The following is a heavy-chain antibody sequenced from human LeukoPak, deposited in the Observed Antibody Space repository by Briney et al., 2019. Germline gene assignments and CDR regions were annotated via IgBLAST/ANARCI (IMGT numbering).Heavy chain of an antibody. Sequence: ASVKVSCKASGYTFTDYYIHWVRQAPGQGLEWMGWINPKSGDTNYLQKLQGRVTMTRDTSISTAYMELSRLRSDDTAVYYCARDPLFRLAVAGRSSLDYWGQGTLVTVSS. V-gene: IGHV1-2*02. CDR3: ARDPLFRLAVAGRSSLDY. J-gene: IGHJ4*02. CDR1: GYTFTDYY. D-gene: IGHD6-19*01. CDR2: INPKSGDT.